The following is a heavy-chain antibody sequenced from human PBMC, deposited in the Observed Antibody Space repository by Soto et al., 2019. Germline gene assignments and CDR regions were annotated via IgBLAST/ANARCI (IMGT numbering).Heavy chain of an antibody. CDR3: ARGYIVVVVAATPFDY. CDR2: INHSGST. CDR1: GGSFSGYY. V-gene: IGHV4-34*01. D-gene: IGHD2-15*01. Sequence: QVQLQQWGAGLLKPSETLSLTCAVYGGSFSGYYWSWIRQPPGKGLEWIGEINHSGSTNYNSSLKSRVTIAVDTSKNQFSLKLSSVTAADTAVYYCARGYIVVVVAATPFDYWGQGTLVTVSS. J-gene: IGHJ4*02.